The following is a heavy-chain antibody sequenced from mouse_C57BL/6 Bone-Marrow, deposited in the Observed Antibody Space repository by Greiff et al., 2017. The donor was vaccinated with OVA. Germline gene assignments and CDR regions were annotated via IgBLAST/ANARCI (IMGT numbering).Heavy chain of an antibody. CDR3: ARLGTGPAWFAY. J-gene: IGHJ3*01. CDR1: GYTFTSYT. V-gene: IGHV1-4*01. Sequence: VQVVESGAELARPGASVKMSCKASGYTFTSYTMHWVKQRPGQGLEWIGYINPSSGYTKYNQKFKDKATLTADKSSSTAYMQLSSLTSEDSAVYYCARLGTGPAWFAYWGQGTLVTVSA. CDR2: INPSSGYT. D-gene: IGHD4-1*01.